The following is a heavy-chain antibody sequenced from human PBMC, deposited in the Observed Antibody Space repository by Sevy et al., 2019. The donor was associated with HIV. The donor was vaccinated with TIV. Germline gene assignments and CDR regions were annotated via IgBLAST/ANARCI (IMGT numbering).Heavy chain of an antibody. Sequence: GGSLRLSCAASGFTFSTYAMSWVRQAPGKGLDWVSTISGDGRPYYADSVKGRFTISRDNSGDTLFLQINSLRAEDMALYFCAKHYLHDISAGWYFDLWGRGTLVTVSS. V-gene: IGHV3-23*01. CDR1: GFTFSTYA. CDR2: ISGDGRP. J-gene: IGHJ2*01. CDR3: AKHYLHDISAGWYFDL. D-gene: IGHD6-6*01.